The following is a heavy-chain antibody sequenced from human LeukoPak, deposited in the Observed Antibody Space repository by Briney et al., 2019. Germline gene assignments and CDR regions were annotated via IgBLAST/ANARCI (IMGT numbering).Heavy chain of an antibody. D-gene: IGHD1-26*01. J-gene: IGHJ4*02. Sequence: GRSLRLSCAASGLTLSSYAMHWVRQAPGKGLEWVAVISYDGSNKYYADFVKGRFTISRDNSKNTLYLQMNSLRAEDTAVYYCARVIPEMAREPLRDYWGQGTLVTVSS. CDR2: ISYDGSNK. CDR1: GLTLSSYA. CDR3: ARVIPEMAREPLRDY. V-gene: IGHV3-30-3*01.